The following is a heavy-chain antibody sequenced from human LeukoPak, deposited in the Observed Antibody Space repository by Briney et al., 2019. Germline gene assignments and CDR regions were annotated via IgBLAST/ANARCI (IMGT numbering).Heavy chain of an antibody. CDR2: IIPILGIA. CDR1: GGTFSSYA. CDR3: ASGSVVVTATKFDY. D-gene: IGHD2-21*02. J-gene: IGHJ4*02. V-gene: IGHV1-69*04. Sequence: SVKVSCKASGGTFSSYAISWVRQAPGQGLEWMGRIIPILGIANYAQKFQGKVTITADKSTSTAYMELSSLRSEDTAVYYCASGSVVVTATKFDYWGQGTLVTVSS.